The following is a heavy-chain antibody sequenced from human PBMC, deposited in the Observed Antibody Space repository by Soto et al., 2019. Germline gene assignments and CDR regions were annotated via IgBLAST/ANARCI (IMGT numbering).Heavy chain of an antibody. D-gene: IGHD3-16*01. Sequence: SETLSLTCTVSGGSVSSGSYYWSWIRQPPGKGLEWIGYIYYSGSTNYNPSLKSRVTISVDTSKNQFSLKLSSVTAADTAVYYCARVSGGHGRQGRFDPWGQGTLVTVSS. CDR1: GGSVSSGSYY. J-gene: IGHJ5*02. CDR2: IYYSGST. V-gene: IGHV4-61*01. CDR3: ARVSGGHGRQGRFDP.